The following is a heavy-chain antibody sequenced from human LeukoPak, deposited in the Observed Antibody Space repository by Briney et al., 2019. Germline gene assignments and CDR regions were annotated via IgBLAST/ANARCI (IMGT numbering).Heavy chain of an antibody. V-gene: IGHV4-39*01. Sequence: SETLSLTCTVFGGSISSSSYYWGWIRQPPGKGLEWIGSIYYSGSTYYNPSLKSRVTISVDTSKNQFSLKLSSVTAADTAVYYCARQPAYSSSWYQTDYYYGMDVWGQGTTVTVSS. J-gene: IGHJ6*02. D-gene: IGHD6-13*01. CDR3: ARQPAYSSSWYQTDYYYGMDV. CDR2: IYYSGST. CDR1: GGSISSSSYY.